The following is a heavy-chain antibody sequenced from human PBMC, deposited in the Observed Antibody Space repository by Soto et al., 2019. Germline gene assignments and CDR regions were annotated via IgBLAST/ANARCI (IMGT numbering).Heavy chain of an antibody. V-gene: IGHV1-8*01. Sequence: QVQLVQSGAEVKKPGASVKVSCKASGYTFVNYEINWVRQATGQELEWLGWMNPHSGDTFYAQNFQGRVTMTRNTSITTAYMELNSLKSEDTAVYYCARQQAMDYWGQGTLVTVSS. J-gene: IGHJ4*02. CDR2: MNPHSGDT. CDR1: GYTFVNYE. CDR3: ARQQAMDY.